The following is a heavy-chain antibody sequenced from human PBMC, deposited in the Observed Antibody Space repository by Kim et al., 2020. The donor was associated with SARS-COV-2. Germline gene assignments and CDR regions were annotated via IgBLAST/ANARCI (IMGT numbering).Heavy chain of an antibody. CDR3: AREGREGYFDWLLHYYFDY. D-gene: IGHD3-9*01. J-gene: IGHJ4*02. CDR1: GFTFSSYW. Sequence: GGSLRLSCAASGFTFSSYWMTWVRQAPGKGLEWVANIKQDGSEKYYVDSVKGRFTISRDNAKNSLYLQMNSLRAEDTAVYYCAREGREGYFDWLLHYYFDYWGPGTLVTVSS. V-gene: IGHV3-7*01. CDR2: IKQDGSEK.